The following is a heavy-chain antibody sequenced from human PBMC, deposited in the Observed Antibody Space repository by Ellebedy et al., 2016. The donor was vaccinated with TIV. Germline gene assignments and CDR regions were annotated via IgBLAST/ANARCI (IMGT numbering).Heavy chain of an antibody. J-gene: IGHJ4*02. CDR2: ISIDGGAT. V-gene: IGHV3-11*01. CDR3: ARCRYTSAWHLGHNGLDC. Sequence: GESLKISCAASGFRFGDYYMTWIRQAPGKGLEWISFISIDGGATYYSDSVKGRFTISRDNAAQSLYLQINNLRADDTAVYYCARCRYTSAWHLGHNGLDCWGQGTLVSVSS. D-gene: IGHD6-19*01. CDR1: GFRFGDYY.